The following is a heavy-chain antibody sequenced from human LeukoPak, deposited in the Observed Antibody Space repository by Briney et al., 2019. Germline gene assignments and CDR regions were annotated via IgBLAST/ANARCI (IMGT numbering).Heavy chain of an antibody. V-gene: IGHV4-34*01. CDR1: GGSFSGYY. J-gene: IGHJ4*02. Sequence: SETLSLTCAVYGGSFSGYYWSWIRQPPGEGLEWIGEINHSGSTNYNPSLKSRVTISVDTSKNQFSLKLSSVTAADTAVYYCARHRSGVPAAIPFDYWGQGTLVTVSS. CDR3: ARHRSGVPAAIPFDY. D-gene: IGHD2-2*02. CDR2: INHSGST.